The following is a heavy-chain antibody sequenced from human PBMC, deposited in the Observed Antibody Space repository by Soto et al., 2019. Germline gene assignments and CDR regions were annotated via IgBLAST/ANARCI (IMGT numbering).Heavy chain of an antibody. CDR1: GDPISAHF. D-gene: IGHD6-19*01. Sequence: SETLSLTCIVSGDPISAHFWSWIRQPPGKGLEWIGYMSYSGSTNYNTSLKSRVTILLDTSRNQLSLHLSSVTTADTAVYFCARNSGWYTHDYWGQGTLVTVSS. CDR3: ARNSGWYTHDY. J-gene: IGHJ4*02. CDR2: MSYSGST. V-gene: IGHV4-59*11.